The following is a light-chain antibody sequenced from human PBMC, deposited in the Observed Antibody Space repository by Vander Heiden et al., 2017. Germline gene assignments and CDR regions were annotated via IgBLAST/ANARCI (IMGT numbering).Light chain of an antibody. V-gene: IGLV3-21*02. CDR3: QVWDSSSDPVV. Sequence: SYVLTQPPSVSVAPGQTARITCGGNNIGSKSVHWYQQKPGQAPVLVVYDDSARPSGIPERFSGSNSGNTATLTISRVEAGDEADYYCQVWDSSSDPVVFGGGTKLTVL. J-gene: IGLJ2*01. CDR2: DDS. CDR1: NIGSKS.